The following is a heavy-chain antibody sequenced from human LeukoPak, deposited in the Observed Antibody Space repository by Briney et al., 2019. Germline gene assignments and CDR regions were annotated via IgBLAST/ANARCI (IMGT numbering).Heavy chain of an antibody. J-gene: IGHJ4*02. V-gene: IGHV4-34*01. D-gene: IGHD3-22*01. CDR2: INHSGST. CDR1: GGSFSGYY. CDR3: ARAKTYYYDSSGYHRYYFDY. Sequence: SETLSLTCAVYGGSFSGYYWSWIRQPPGKGLEWIGEINHSGSTNYNPSLKSRVTISVDTSKNQFSLKLSSVTAADTAVYYCARAKTYYYDSSGYHRYYFDYWGQGTLVAVSS.